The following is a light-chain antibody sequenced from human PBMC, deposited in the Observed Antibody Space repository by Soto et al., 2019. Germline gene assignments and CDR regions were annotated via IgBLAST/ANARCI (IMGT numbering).Light chain of an antibody. CDR2: DAS. CDR1: QSISSW. Sequence: DIQMTQSPSTLSASVGDRVTITCRASQSISSWLAWYQQKPGKAPKLLIYDASSLESGVPSRFSGSGSGTEFTLTISSLQPDDFATYYCQQYSSFLLTFGPGTTVDIK. V-gene: IGKV1-5*01. J-gene: IGKJ3*01. CDR3: QQYSSFLLT.